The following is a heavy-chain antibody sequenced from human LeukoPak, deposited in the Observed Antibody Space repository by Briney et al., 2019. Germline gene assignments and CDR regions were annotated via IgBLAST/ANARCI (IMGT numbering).Heavy chain of an antibody. CDR1: GFTFDDYA. J-gene: IGHJ4*02. Sequence: GGSLRLSCAASGFTFDDYAMHWVRQAPGKGLEWVSGISWNSGSIGYVDSVKGRFTISRDNAKNSLYLQMNSLRAEDTAVYYCARGSYYYDSSGYLWYFDYWGQGTLVTVSS. CDR3: ARGSYYYDSSGYLWYFDY. V-gene: IGHV3-9*01. D-gene: IGHD3-22*01. CDR2: ISWNSGSI.